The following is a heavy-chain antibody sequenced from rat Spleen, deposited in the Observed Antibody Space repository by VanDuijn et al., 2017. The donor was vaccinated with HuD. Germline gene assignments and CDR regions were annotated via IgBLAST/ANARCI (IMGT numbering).Heavy chain of an antibody. CDR1: GFNFNDYW. Sequence: EVKLVESGGGLVQPGRSLKLSCAASGFNFNDYWMGWVRQAPGKGLEWIGKNNKDGSTIKYNPFLKDKFNICRENAQNALYLQMTKLGSEDTDIYYCARGPSVSGYDIMDVWGQGVMVAVSS. D-gene: IGHD1-7*01. J-gene: IGHJ2*01. V-gene: IGHV4-2*01. CDR2: NNKDGSTI. CDR3: ARGPSVSGYDIMDV.